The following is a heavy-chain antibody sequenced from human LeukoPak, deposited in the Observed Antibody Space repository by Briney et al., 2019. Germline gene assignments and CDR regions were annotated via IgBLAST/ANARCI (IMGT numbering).Heavy chain of an antibody. Sequence: SEILSLTCTVSGGSISSGGYYWSWIRQPPGKGLEWIGFVYHSGSTYYNPSLKSRVTISVDTSKNQFSLKLSSVTAADTAVYYCARVNYDFWSGYYYWGQGTLVTVSS. CDR1: GGSISSGGYY. D-gene: IGHD3-3*01. V-gene: IGHV4-61*08. CDR2: VYHSGST. J-gene: IGHJ4*02. CDR3: ARVNYDFWSGYYY.